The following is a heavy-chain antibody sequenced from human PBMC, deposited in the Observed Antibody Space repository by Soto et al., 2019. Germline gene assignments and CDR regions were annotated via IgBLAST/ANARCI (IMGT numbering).Heavy chain of an antibody. J-gene: IGHJ4*02. D-gene: IGHD2-21*02. CDR2: IHPSGGGT. CDR3: ARGGHIAVVTASFDY. CDR1: GYTFNTYY. Sequence: QVQLVQSGAEVRKPGASVKVSCKPSGYTFNTYYLHWLRQAPGQALEWMGVIHPSGGGTTYPQKFLGRVTVTSDTCTTTVFMELSSLRSDDTAVYYCARGGHIAVVTASFDYWGQVTLGTVSA. V-gene: IGHV1-46*02.